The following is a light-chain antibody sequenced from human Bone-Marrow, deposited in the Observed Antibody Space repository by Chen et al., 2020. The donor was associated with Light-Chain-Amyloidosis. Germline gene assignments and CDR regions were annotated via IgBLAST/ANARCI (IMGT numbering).Light chain of an antibody. J-gene: IGKJ2*01. Sequence: DVVMTQSPLSLPVTLGQPASISCRSSQSLVNSDGNTYLNWFQQRPGQPPRRLIYKISNRDSGVPDRFSGSGSGTDFTLKISRVEAEDVGTYSCMQATHWPYTFGQGTKLEIK. CDR1: QSLVNSDGNTY. CDR2: KIS. V-gene: IGKV2-30*01. CDR3: MQATHWPYT.